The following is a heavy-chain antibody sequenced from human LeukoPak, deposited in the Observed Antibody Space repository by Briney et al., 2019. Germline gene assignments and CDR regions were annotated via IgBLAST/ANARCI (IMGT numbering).Heavy chain of an antibody. CDR3: AKDRVTPDGSYYFDY. J-gene: IGHJ4*02. CDR2: IRYDGSNK. V-gene: IGHV3-30*02. D-gene: IGHD4-23*01. Sequence: GGSLRLSCAASGFTFSSYGMHWVRQAPGKGLEWVAFIRYDGSNKYYADSVKGRFTISRDNSKNTLYLQMNSLRAEDTAVYYGAKDRVTPDGSYYFDYWGQGTLVTVSS. CDR1: GFTFSSYG.